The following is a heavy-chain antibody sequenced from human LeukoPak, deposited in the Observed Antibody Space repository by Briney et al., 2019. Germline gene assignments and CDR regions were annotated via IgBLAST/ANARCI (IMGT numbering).Heavy chain of an antibody. D-gene: IGHD3-9*01. CDR3: AREYILTAYYGDY. CDR2: INPKSGGA. V-gene: IGHV1-2*02. J-gene: IGHJ4*02. Sequence: ASVKVSCKTSGYTFTGHYMHWVRQAPGQGLEWMGWINPKSGGANYAQKFQGRVTMTWDTSISTAYMELSRLRSDDTAVYYCAREYILTAYYGDYWGQGTLVTVSS. CDR1: GYTFTGHY.